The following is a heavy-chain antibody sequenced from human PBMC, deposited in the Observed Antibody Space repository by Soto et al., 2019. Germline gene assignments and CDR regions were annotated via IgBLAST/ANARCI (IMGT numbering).Heavy chain of an antibody. CDR1: GGSFGGYY. J-gene: IGHJ4*02. CDR2: INHREST. V-gene: IGHV4-34*01. CDR3: ARGRYYDSSGYSLPDY. Sequence: QVQLQQWGAGLLKPSETLSLPCAAYGGSFGGYYWSWIRHPPGKGREWIGEINHRESTNYTRSLKSRVTISVDTSKNQFSLKLSSVTAADTAVYYCARGRYYDSSGYSLPDYWGQGTLVTVSS. D-gene: IGHD3-22*01.